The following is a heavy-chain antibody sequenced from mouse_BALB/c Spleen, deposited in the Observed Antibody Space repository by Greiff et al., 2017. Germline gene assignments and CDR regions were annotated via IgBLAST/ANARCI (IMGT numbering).Heavy chain of an antibody. J-gene: IGHJ4*01. CDR2: IYPGSGST. D-gene: IGHD2-4*01. V-gene: IGHV1S22*01. CDR3: TRGGDYDLDY. Sequence: LKQPGSELVRPGASVKLSCKASGYTFTSYWMHWVKQRHGQGLEWIGNIYPGSGSTNYDEKFKSKGTLTVDTSSSTAYMHLSSLTSEDSAVYYCTRGGDYDLDYWGQGTSVTVSS. CDR1: GYTFTSYW.